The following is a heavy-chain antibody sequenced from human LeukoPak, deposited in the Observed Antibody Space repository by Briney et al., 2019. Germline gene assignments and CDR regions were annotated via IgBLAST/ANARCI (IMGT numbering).Heavy chain of an antibody. CDR3: ARRYYGSGNWWFDP. J-gene: IGHJ5*02. Sequence: PPDTLSLTCTVSGGSVSSYYWSWIRQPPGKGLEWIGYIYDSGSTNYNHSLKSRVTISVDTSKNQFSLKLSSVTAADTAVYYCARRYYGSGNWWFDPWGQGTLVTPSS. V-gene: IGHV4-59*08. D-gene: IGHD3-10*01. CDR2: IYDSGST. CDR1: GGSVSSYY.